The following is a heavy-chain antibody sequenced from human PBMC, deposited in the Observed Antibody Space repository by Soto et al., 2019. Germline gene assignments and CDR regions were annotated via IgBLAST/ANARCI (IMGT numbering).Heavy chain of an antibody. CDR3: AGSIVVVPAARGIYGMDV. Sequence: SETLSLTCAVYGGSFSGYYWSWIRQPPGKGLEWIGEINHSGSTNYNPSHKSRVTITVDTSKNQFSLKLSSVTAADTAVYYFAGSIVVVPAARGIYGMDVWGQGTTVTVSS. D-gene: IGHD2-2*01. J-gene: IGHJ6*02. CDR1: GGSFSGYY. CDR2: INHSGST. V-gene: IGHV4-34*01.